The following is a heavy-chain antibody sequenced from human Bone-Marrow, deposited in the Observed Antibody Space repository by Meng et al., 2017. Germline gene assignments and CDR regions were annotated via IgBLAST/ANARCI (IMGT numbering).Heavy chain of an antibody. Sequence: GESLKISCKGSGFSFTSYWIGWVRQMPGKGLEWMGIIYPTDSDTRYSPSFQGQVTISADKSISTAYLQWSSLKASDTAMYYCARRGYCSSTSCHDGGAFAIWGQGTMVTVSS. CDR2: IYPTDSDT. CDR1: GFSFTSYW. CDR3: ARRGYCSSTSCHDGGAFAI. V-gene: IGHV5-51*01. J-gene: IGHJ3*02. D-gene: IGHD2-2*01.